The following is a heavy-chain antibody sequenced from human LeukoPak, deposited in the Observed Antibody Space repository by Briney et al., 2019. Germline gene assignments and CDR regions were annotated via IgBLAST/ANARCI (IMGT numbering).Heavy chain of an antibody. Sequence: GGSLRLSCAASGFTFSGYGMSWVRQAPGKGPEWVSAITGSGGTTYYADSVKGRSTISRDNSKNTLYLQVNSLRAEDTAVYYCATMNGYFQYWGQGTLVTVSS. V-gene: IGHV3-23*01. CDR2: ITGSGGTT. CDR1: GFTFSGYG. D-gene: IGHD3-22*01. J-gene: IGHJ1*01. CDR3: ATMNGYFQY.